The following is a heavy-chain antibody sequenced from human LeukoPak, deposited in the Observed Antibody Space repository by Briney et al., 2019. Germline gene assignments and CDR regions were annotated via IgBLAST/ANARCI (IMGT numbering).Heavy chain of an antibody. CDR2: IIPIFGTA. CDR3: ARDLIYDYVWGSYRQQLYYFDY. D-gene: IGHD3-16*02. CDR1: GGTFSSYA. Sequence: SVKVSCKASGGTFSSYAISWVRQAPGQGLEWMGGIIPIFGTANYAQKSQGRVTITTDESTSTAYMELSSLRSEDTAVYYCARDLIYDYVWGSYRQQLYYFDYWGQGTLVTVSS. J-gene: IGHJ4*02. V-gene: IGHV1-69*05.